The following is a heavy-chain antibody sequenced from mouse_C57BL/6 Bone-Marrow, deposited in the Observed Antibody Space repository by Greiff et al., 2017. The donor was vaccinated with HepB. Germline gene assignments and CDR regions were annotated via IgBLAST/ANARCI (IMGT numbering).Heavy chain of an antibody. J-gene: IGHJ3*01. V-gene: IGHV1-69*01. Sequence: QVQLQQPGAELVMPGASVKLSCKASGYTFTSYWMHWVKQRPGQGLEWIGEIDPSDSYTNYNQKFKGKSTLTVDKSSSTAYMQLSSLTSEDSAVYYGARGGLRLQFAYWGQGTLVTVSA. CDR2: IDPSDSYT. CDR3: ARGGLRLQFAY. CDR1: GYTFTSYW. D-gene: IGHD3-2*02.